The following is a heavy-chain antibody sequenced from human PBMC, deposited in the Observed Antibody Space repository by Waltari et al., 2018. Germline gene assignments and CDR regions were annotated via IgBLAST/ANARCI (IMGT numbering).Heavy chain of an antibody. CDR1: GGSFSGYY. J-gene: IGHJ4*02. Sequence: QVQLQQWGAGLLKPSETLSLTCAVYGGSFSGYYWSWIRQPPGKGLEWIGEINNSGSTNYNPSLKSRVTISVDTSKNQFSLKLSSVTAADTAVYYCTSIAAAGITDWGQGTLVTVSS. V-gene: IGHV4-34*01. D-gene: IGHD6-13*01. CDR2: INNSGST. CDR3: TSIAAAGITD.